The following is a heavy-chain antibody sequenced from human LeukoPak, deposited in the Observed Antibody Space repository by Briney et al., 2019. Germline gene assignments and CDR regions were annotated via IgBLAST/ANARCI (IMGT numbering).Heavy chain of an antibody. V-gene: IGHV1-8*03. CDR2: MNPNSGNT. CDR3: AKSSIIAAAGPYYFDY. CDR1: GGTFSSYA. J-gene: IGHJ4*02. D-gene: IGHD6-13*01. Sequence: ASVKVSCKASGGTFSSYAINWVRQATGQGLEWMGWMNPNSGNTGYAQKFQGRVTITRNTSISTAYMELSSLRSEDTAVYYCAKSSIIAAAGPYYFDYWGQGTLVTVSS.